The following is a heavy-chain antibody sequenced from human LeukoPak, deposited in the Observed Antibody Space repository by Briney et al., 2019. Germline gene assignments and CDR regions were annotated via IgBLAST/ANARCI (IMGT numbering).Heavy chain of an antibody. CDR3: ARDFGDDPPTDY. D-gene: IGHD3-16*01. Sequence: SETLSLTCTVSGGSITSSPYHWAWIRQPPGRGPEWIGTVSHTGATQYSPSLTSRVTISVDTSKNQFSLKLSSVTAADTAVYYCARDFGDDPPTDYWGQGTLVTVSS. CDR1: GGSITSSPYH. V-gene: IGHV4-39*07. J-gene: IGHJ4*02. CDR2: VSHTGAT.